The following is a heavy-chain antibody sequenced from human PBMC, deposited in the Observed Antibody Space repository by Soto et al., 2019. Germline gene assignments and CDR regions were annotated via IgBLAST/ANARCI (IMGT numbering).Heavy chain of an antibody. CDR3: ARFGFLEWLSPTPFDY. D-gene: IGHD3-3*01. CDR2: ISAYNGNT. Sequence: AEIGSTSAGYTCSTRGTHYDRKKTGQGLEWMGWISAYNGNTNYAQKLQGRATMTTDTSKSTAYMELRSLRSDDTAVYYCARFGFLEWLSPTPFDYWRQGTLVTVSS. CDR1: GYTCSTRG. J-gene: IGHJ4*02. V-gene: IGHV1-18*01.